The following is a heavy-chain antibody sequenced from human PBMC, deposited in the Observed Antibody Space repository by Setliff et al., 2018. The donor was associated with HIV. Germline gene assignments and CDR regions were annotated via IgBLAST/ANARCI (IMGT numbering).Heavy chain of an antibody. Sequence: SQTLSLTCAVSSYSINSGYYWGWVRQPPGKGLEWIGSIYHSGSTYYNPSLRSRVTISVDTSKNQFSLKLNSVTAADTAVYYCARGEAARPTPFDYWGQGTLVTVSS. V-gene: IGHV4-38-2*01. D-gene: IGHD6-6*01. CDR1: SYSINSGYY. CDR2: IYHSGST. CDR3: ARGEAARPTPFDY. J-gene: IGHJ4*02.